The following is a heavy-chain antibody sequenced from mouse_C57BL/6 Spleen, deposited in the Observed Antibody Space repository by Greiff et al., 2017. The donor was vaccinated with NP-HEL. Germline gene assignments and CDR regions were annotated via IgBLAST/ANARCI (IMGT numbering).Heavy chain of an antibody. V-gene: IGHV3-6*01. Sequence: DVKLQESGPGLVKPSQSLSLTCSVTGYSITSGYYWNWIRQFPGNKLEWMGYISYDGSNNYNPSLKNRISITRDTSKNQFFLKLNSVTTEDTATYYCANYDRFAYWGQGTLVTVSA. CDR3: ANYDRFAY. CDR1: GYSITSGYY. CDR2: ISYDGSN. D-gene: IGHD2-4*01. J-gene: IGHJ3*01.